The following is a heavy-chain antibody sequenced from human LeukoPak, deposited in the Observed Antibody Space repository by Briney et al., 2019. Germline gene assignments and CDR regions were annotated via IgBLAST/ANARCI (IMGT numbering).Heavy chain of an antibody. D-gene: IGHD4-17*01. CDR3: ARDGDDYGDHFDY. Sequence: SETLSLTCTVPGGSISSNYWSWIRQPPGEELEWIGYIYYSGSTNYNPSLKSRDTISVDTSKNQFSMKLSSVTAADTAVYYCARDGDDYGDHFDYWGQGTLVTVSS. CDR2: IYYSGST. V-gene: IGHV4-59*01. CDR1: GGSISSNY. J-gene: IGHJ4*02.